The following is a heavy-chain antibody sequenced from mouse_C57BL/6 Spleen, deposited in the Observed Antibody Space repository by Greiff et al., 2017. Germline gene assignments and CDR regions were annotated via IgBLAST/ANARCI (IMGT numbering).Heavy chain of an antibody. J-gene: IGHJ4*01. Sequence: LLESGPELVKPGASVKISCKASGYSFTDYNMNWVKQSNGKSLEWIGVINPNYGTTSYNQKFKGKATLTVDQSSSTAYMQLNSLTSEDSAVYYCARGIYYDYFYAMDYWGQGTSVTVSS. CDR2: INPNYGTT. CDR3: ARGIYYDYFYAMDY. CDR1: GYSFTDYN. D-gene: IGHD2-4*01. V-gene: IGHV1-39*01.